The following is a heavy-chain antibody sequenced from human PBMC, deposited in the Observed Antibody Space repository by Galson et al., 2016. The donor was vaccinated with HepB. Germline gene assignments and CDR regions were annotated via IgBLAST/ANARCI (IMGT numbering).Heavy chain of an antibody. V-gene: IGHV1-3*01. Sequence: SVKVSCKASGYFFTNYPIHWVRLAPGQRLEWMGVINHDNGNIKDSQKFQGRVTITRDTSANIVYMELSSLRSEDTAVYYCARRNLYFGMDVWGQGTTVTVSS. CDR1: GYFFTNYP. CDR2: INHDNGNI. CDR3: ARRNLYFGMDV. J-gene: IGHJ6*02.